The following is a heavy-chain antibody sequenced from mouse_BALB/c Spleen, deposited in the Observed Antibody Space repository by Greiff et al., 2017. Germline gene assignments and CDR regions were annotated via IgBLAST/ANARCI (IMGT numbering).Heavy chain of an antibody. J-gene: IGHJ2*01. CDR2: IDPENGNT. CDR3: ARYHDVFDY. V-gene: IGHV14-1*02. D-gene: IGHD2-4*01. Sequence: VQLQQSGAELVRPGALVKLSCKASGFNIKDYYMHWVKQRPEQGLEWIGWIDPENGNTIYAPKFQGKASITADTSSNTAYLQLSSLTSEDTAVYYCARYHDVFDYWGQGTTLTVSS. CDR1: GFNIKDYY.